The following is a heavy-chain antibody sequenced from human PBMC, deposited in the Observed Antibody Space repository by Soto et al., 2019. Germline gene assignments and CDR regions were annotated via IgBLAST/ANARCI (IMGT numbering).Heavy chain of an antibody. CDR3: ERTEGDYDAFDL. D-gene: IGHD4-17*01. CDR1: GYSFTSYW. CDR2: IDPSDSYT. Sequence: PGESLKISCKGSGYSFTSYWISWVRQMPGKGLEWMGRIDPSDSYTNYSPSFQGHVTISADKSISTAYLQWSSLKASDTAMYYCERTEGDYDAFDLWGQGTMVTVSS. J-gene: IGHJ3*01. V-gene: IGHV5-10-1*01.